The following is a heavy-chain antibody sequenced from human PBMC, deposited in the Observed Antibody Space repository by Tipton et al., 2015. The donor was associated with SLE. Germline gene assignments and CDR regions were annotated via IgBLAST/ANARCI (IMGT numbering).Heavy chain of an antibody. CDR3: ARGNSPFYY. V-gene: IGHV4-59*11. J-gene: IGHJ4*02. D-gene: IGHD2/OR15-2a*01. CDR1: GVSISSHY. Sequence: TLSLTCTVSGVSISSHYWSWIRQPPGKGLEWIGYIYYSGSTNYNPSLKSRVTISVDTSKNQFSLKLSSVTAADTAVYYCARGNSPFYYWGQGTLVTVSS. CDR2: IYYSGST.